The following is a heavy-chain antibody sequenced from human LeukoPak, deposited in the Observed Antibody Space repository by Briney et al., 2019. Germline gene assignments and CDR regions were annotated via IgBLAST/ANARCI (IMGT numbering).Heavy chain of an antibody. CDR3: AQGGYQLLYKYYYYYYYMDV. V-gene: IGHV1-69*13. CDR2: IIPIFGTA. Sequence: SVKVSCKASGGTFSSYAISWVRQAPGQGLGWMGGIIPIFGTANYAQKFQGRVTITADESTSTAYMELSSLRSEDTAVYYCAQGGYQLLYKYYYYYYYMDVWGKGTTVTVSS. J-gene: IGHJ6*03. D-gene: IGHD2-2*01. CDR1: GGTFSSYA.